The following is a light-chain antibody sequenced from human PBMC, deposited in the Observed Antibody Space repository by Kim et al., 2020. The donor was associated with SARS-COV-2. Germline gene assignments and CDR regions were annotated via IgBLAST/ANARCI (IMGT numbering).Light chain of an antibody. CDR3: QQYGSSPPYT. CDR2: GAS. CDR1: QSVSSSY. J-gene: IGKJ2*01. V-gene: IGKV3-20*01. Sequence: EIVLTQSPGTLSLSPGERATLSCRASQSVSSSYLAWYQQKPGQAPRLLIYGASSRATGIPDRFSGSGSGTDFTLTISRLEPEYFAVYYCQQYGSSPPYTFGQGTKLEI.